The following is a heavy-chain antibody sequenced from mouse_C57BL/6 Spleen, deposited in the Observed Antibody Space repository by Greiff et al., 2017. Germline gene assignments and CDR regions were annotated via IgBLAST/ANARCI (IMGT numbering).Heavy chain of an antibody. CDR2: IHPSDSDT. D-gene: IGHD1-1*01. Sequence: VQLQQPGAELVKPGASVKVSCKASGYTFTSYWMHWVKQRPGQGLEWIGRIHPSDSDTNYNQKFKGKAPLTVDKSSSTAYMQLSSLTSEDSAVYYCAPSLLPPFYAMDYWGQGTSVTVSS. CDR1: GYTFTSYW. CDR3: APSLLPPFYAMDY. V-gene: IGHV1-74*01. J-gene: IGHJ4*01.